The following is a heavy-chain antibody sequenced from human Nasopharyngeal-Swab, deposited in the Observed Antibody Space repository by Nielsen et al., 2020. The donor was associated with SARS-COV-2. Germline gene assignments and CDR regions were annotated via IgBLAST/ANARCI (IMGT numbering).Heavy chain of an antibody. V-gene: IGHV6-1*01. Sequence: SQTLSLTCAISGDSVSSNSAAWNWIRQSPSRGLEWLGRTYYRSKWYNDYAVSVKSRITINPDTSKNQFSLQLNSVTPEDTAVYYCARAMVNGSGSYSPGYYYYMDVWGKGTTVTVSS. CDR3: ARAMVNGSGSYSPGYYYYMDV. CDR1: GDSVSSNSAA. CDR2: TYYRSKWYN. J-gene: IGHJ6*03. D-gene: IGHD3-10*01.